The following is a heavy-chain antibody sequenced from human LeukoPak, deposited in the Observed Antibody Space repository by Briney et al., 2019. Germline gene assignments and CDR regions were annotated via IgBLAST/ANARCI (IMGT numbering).Heavy chain of an antibody. J-gene: IGHJ6*03. CDR3: ARAGKWLVPTWYYYYMDV. V-gene: IGHV1-2*02. CDR1: GYTFTGYY. D-gene: IGHD6-19*01. CDR2: INPNSGGT. Sequence: GASVKVSCKASGYTFTGYYMHWVRQAPGQGLEWMGWINPNSGGTNYAQKFQGRVTMTRDTSISTAYMELSRLRSDDTAVYYCARAGKWLVPTWYYYYMDVWGKGTSVTVSS.